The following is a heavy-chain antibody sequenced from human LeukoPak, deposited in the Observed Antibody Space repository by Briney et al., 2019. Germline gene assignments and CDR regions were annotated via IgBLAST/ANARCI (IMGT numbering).Heavy chain of an antibody. CDR3: AREISADAFVI. Sequence: GGSLRLSCAASGFTVSSNYMSWVRQAPGKGLEWVSVIYSGGSTYYADSVKGRFTISRDNSKNTLYLQMNSLRAEDTAVYYCAREISADAFVIWGQGTMVTVSS. V-gene: IGHV3-66*02. J-gene: IGHJ3*02. D-gene: IGHD6-25*01. CDR2: IYSGGST. CDR1: GFTVSSNY.